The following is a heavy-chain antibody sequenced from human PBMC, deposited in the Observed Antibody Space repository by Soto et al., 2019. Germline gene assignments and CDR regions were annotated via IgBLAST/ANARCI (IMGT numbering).Heavy chain of an antibody. D-gene: IGHD2-2*01. Sequence: SVKVSCKASGGTFSSYAISWVRQAPGQGLEWMGGIIPIFGTANYAQKFQGRVTITADESTSTAYMELSSLRSEDTAVYYCAIDYCSSTSCHQGDYYYYYMDVWGKGTTVTVSS. CDR1: GGTFSSYA. V-gene: IGHV1-69*13. CDR2: IIPIFGTA. CDR3: AIDYCSSTSCHQGDYYYYYMDV. J-gene: IGHJ6*03.